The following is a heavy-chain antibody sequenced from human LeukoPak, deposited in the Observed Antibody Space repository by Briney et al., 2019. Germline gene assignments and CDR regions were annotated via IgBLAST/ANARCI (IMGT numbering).Heavy chain of an antibody. V-gene: IGHV3-48*03. J-gene: IGHJ6*03. Sequence: GGSLRLSCAASGFTFSSYEMNWARQAPGKGLEWVSYISSSGSTIYYADSVEGRFIISRDNAKNSLYLEMNSLRAEDTAVYYCMRWSHDSGYYYMDVWGKGTTVTVSS. D-gene: IGHD3-3*01. CDR3: MRWSHDSGYYYMDV. CDR1: GFTFSSYE. CDR2: ISSSGSTI.